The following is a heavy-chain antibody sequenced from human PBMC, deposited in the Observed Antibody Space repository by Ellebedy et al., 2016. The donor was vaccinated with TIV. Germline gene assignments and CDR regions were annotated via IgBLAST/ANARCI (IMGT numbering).Heavy chain of an antibody. V-gene: IGHV4-59*08. CDR2: LYYSGST. CDR1: GGSISSYY. CDR3: ARSQRAGIDV. Sequence: MPSETLSLTCTVSGGSISSYYWRWIRQPPGKGLEWIGYLYYSGSTNYNPSLKSRVTISVDTSKNQFSLKLSSVTAADTAVYYCARSQRAGIDVWGQGTTVTVSS. J-gene: IGHJ6*02.